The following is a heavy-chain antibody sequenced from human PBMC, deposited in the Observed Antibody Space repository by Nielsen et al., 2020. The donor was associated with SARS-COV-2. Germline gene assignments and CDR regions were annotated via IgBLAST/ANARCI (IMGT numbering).Heavy chain of an antibody. V-gene: IGHV4-39*07. CDR3: ARGRIYCSSTSCYEKEFDY. Sequence: SETLSLTCTVSGGSISSRSYYWSWIRQPPGKGLEWIGEINHSGSTNYNPSLKSRVTISVDTSKNQFSLKLSSVTAADTAVYYCARGRIYCSSTSCYEKEFDYWGQGTLVTVSS. CDR1: GGSISSRSYY. J-gene: IGHJ4*02. D-gene: IGHD2-2*01. CDR2: INHSGST.